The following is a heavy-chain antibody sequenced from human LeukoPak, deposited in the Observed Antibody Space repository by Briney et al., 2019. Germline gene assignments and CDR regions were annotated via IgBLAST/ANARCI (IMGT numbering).Heavy chain of an antibody. Sequence: ASVKVSCKASGYSFIDYYIHWVRQAPGQGLEWMGWMNPNSGDTFYSQKFQGRVTMTRDTSLSTAYLGLTRLKSDDTAMYYCARDPMVRGENWLDPWGQGTLSPSPQ. CDR1: GYSFIDYY. V-gene: IGHV1-2*02. CDR2: MNPNSGDT. CDR3: ARDPMVRGENWLDP. J-gene: IGHJ5*02. D-gene: IGHD3-10*01.